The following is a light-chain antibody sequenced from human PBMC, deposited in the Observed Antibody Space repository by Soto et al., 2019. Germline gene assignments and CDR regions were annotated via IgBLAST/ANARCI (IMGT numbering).Light chain of an antibody. CDR1: SSDVGGYDY. CDR3: SSYTGSRTFV. J-gene: IGLJ1*01. CDR2: DVN. Sequence: QSVLTQPASVSGSPGQSITISCTGTSSDVGGYDYVSWYQQLPGKAPKLLIYDVNNRPSGVSHRFSGSKSGNTASLTLSGLQAEDEADYYCSSYTGSRTFVCGTGTKVTVL. V-gene: IGLV2-14*01.